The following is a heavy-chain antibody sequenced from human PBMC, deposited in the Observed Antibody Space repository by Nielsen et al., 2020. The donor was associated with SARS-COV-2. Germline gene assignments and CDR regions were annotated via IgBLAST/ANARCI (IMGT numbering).Heavy chain of an antibody. CDR1: TASSNY. Sequence: GGSLRLSCAVTASSNYMSWVRQAPGKGLEWVSIIYSGGSTYYADSVKGRFTVSRDNSKNTLNMHVNSLRPDDTAVYYCVAGYGSGTSGYWGQGTLVTVSS. D-gene: IGHD3-10*01. J-gene: IGHJ4*02. V-gene: IGHV3-66*02. CDR3: VAGYGSGTSGY. CDR2: IYSGGST.